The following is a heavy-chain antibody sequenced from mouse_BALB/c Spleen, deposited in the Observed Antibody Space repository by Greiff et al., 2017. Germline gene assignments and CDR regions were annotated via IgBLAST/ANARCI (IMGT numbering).Heavy chain of an antibody. V-gene: IGHV1-80*01. J-gene: IGHJ2*01. Sequence: QVQLKESGAELVRPGSSVKISCKASGYAFSSYWMNWVKQRPGQGLEWIGQIYPGDGDTNYNGKFKGKATLTADKSSSTAYMQLSSLTSEDSAVYFCARSEGYYFDYWGQGTTLTVSS. CDR1: GYAFSSYW. CDR3: ARSEGYYFDY. CDR2: IYPGDGDT.